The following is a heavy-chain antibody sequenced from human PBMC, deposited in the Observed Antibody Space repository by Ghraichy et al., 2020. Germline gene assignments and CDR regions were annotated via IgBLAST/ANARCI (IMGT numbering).Heavy chain of an antibody. D-gene: IGHD2-2*02. CDR1: GFTFSSYA. V-gene: IGHV3-48*02. J-gene: IGHJ4*02. CDR3: ARAYTDYFYY. CDR2: IGTSSSIV. Sequence: GESLNISCAASGFTFSSYAMNWVRQAPGKGLEWVAHIGTSSSIVKYADPVRGRFTISRDNAKNSLYLQMDNLRDEDTAVYYCARAYTDYFYYWGQGVLVTVSS.